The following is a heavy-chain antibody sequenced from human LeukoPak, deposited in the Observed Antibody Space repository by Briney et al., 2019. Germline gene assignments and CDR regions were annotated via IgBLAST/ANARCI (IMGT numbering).Heavy chain of an antibody. D-gene: IGHD3-22*01. CDR1: GFTFSRYA. J-gene: IGHJ4*02. Sequence: GRSLRLSCAASGFTFSRYAMHWVRQAPGKGLEWVAVISYDGSNKYYADSVKGRFTISRDSSKNRLYLQMNSLRAEDTAVYYCASHYDTSGYHYFDFRGQGTLVTVSS. CDR2: ISYDGSNK. CDR3: ASHYDTSGYHYFDF. V-gene: IGHV3-30-3*01.